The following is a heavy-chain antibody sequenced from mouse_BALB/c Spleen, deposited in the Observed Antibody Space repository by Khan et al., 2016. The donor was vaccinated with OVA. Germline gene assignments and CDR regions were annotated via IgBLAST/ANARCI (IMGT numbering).Heavy chain of an antibody. Sequence: VQLQESGPGLVAPSQSLSITCTISGFSLTNYGVHWVRQPPGKGLEWLVVIWSDGSTTYNSALKSRLSISNDNSKSQVFLKMNSLQTDDTAMYYCARQPYYHYYIMDYWGQGTSVTVSS. CDR1: GFSLTNYG. CDR3: ARQPYYHYYIMDY. V-gene: IGHV2-6-1*01. J-gene: IGHJ4*01. D-gene: IGHD2-10*01. CDR2: IWSDGST.